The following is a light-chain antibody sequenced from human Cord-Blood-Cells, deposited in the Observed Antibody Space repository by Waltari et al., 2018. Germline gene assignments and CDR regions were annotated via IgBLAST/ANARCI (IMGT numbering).Light chain of an antibody. CDR2: DAS. Sequence: EIVLTQSPATLSLSPGERATLSCRASQSVSSYLAWYQQKPGQAPRLLIYDASNRATGIPARFSGSGSGTDFTLTISSLEPEDFAVYYCQQRSNGGVLTFGGGTKVEIK. J-gene: IGKJ4*01. V-gene: IGKV3-11*01. CDR1: QSVSSY. CDR3: QQRSNGGVLT.